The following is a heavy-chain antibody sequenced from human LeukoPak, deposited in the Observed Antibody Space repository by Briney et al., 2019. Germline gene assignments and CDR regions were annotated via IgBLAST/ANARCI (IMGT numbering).Heavy chain of an antibody. J-gene: IGHJ5*02. CDR1: GFTFGDYA. Sequence: QPGRSLRLPCTASGFTFGDYAMSWFRQAPGKGLEWVGFIRSKAYGGTTEYAASVKGRFTISRDDSKSIAYLQMNSLKTEDTAVYYCTRAFYGGNPNWFDPWGQGTLVTVSS. V-gene: IGHV3-49*03. CDR2: IRSKAYGGTT. CDR3: TRAFYGGNPNWFDP. D-gene: IGHD4-23*01.